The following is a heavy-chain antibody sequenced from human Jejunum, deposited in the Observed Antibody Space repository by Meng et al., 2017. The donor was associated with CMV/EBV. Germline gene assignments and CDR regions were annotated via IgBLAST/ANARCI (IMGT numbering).Heavy chain of an antibody. CDR1: FMFSGYA. V-gene: IGHV3-23*01. J-gene: IGHJ4*02. CDR3: ARGRVSYTSWSPQGY. CDR2: ITGGGAGA. D-gene: IGHD6-6*01. Sequence: FMFSGYAMSWVRQAPGQGLQWVSTITGGGAGAYYADSVKGRFTISRDNSKNTLDLQMNSLRAEDTAVYFCARGRVSYTSWSPQGYWGQGALVTVSS.